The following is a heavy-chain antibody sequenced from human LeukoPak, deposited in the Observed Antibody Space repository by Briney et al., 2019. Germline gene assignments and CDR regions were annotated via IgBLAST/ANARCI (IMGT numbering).Heavy chain of an antibody. J-gene: IGHJ4*02. V-gene: IGHV4-38-2*02. Sequence: PSETLSLTCTVSGYSISSGYYWGWIRQPPGKGLEWIGSIYHSGSTYYNPSLKSRVTISVDTSKNQFSLKLSSVTAADTAVYYCASYHLNYYDSSGYLPHWGQGTLVTVSS. CDR3: ASYHLNYYDSSGYLPH. CDR2: IYHSGST. D-gene: IGHD3-22*01. CDR1: GYSISSGYY.